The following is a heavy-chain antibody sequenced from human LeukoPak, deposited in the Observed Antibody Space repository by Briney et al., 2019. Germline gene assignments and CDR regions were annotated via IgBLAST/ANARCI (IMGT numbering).Heavy chain of an antibody. CDR1: GYTFSSYW. D-gene: IGHD6-6*01. CDR2: IYPGDSDI. Sequence: GESLKISCKGSGYTFSSYWIGWVRQMPGEGLEWMGIIYPGDSDIRYSPSFQGQVTISADKSISTAYLQWSSLKASDTAMYYCARPRDSSSQYYFDYWGQGTLVTVSS. V-gene: IGHV5-51*01. CDR3: ARPRDSSSQYYFDY. J-gene: IGHJ4*02.